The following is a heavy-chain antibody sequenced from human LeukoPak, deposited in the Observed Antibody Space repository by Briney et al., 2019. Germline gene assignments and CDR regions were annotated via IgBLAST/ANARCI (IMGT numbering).Heavy chain of an antibody. J-gene: IGHJ4*02. CDR2: IYFSGST. V-gene: IGHV4-39*01. D-gene: IGHD6-13*01. Sequence: SETLSLTCTVSGGSITSISSYWGRIRQPPGKGLEWIGSIYFSGSTYYNPSLKSGVTISVDTYKKKFSLKLSSVTAADTAVYYCARHYVAAAGPDYWGQETLGTVSS. CDR1: GGSITSISSY. CDR3: ARHYVAAAGPDY.